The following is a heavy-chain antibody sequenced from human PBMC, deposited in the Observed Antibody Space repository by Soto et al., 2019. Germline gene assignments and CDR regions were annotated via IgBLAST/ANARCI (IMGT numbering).Heavy chain of an antibody. J-gene: IGHJ6*02. Sequence: GGSLRLSCAASGFTFSSYGMHWVRQAPGKGLEWVAVVSYDGSYKNYADSVKGRFTISRDNSKNTLYLQMNSLRAEDTAVYYCAKEGSDYDILTGSGYYGMDVWGQGTTVTVSS. V-gene: IGHV3-30*18. CDR3: AKEGSDYDILTGSGYYGMDV. CDR2: VSYDGSYK. CDR1: GFTFSSYG. D-gene: IGHD3-9*01.